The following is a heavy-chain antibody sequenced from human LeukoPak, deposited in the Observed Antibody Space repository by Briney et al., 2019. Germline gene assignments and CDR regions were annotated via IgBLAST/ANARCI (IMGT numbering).Heavy chain of an antibody. J-gene: IGHJ4*02. CDR1: EFTFSTYA. V-gene: IGHV3-23*01. CDR2: ILGSGGTT. CDR3: AKHALERRSYVVLDH. Sequence: GGSLRLSCAASEFTFSTYALSWVRQAPGKGLEWVSSILGSGGTTYYTDSVKGRFTISRDNSKNTLYLQMSSLRAEDTAVYYCAKHALERRSYVVLDHWGQGTLVTVSS. D-gene: IGHD1-1*01.